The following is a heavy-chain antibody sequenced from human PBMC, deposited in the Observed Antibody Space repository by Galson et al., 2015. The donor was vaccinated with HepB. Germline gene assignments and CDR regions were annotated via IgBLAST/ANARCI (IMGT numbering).Heavy chain of an antibody. J-gene: IGHJ5*02. Sequence: SLRLSCAASEFSFSEFYMTWIRQAPGKGLEWISYISGSGTTAYYANSVKGRFTVSRDNAKKSLYLQMNSLRAEDTAVYYCARAAGWVDPWGQGTLVIVSS. CDR1: EFSFSEFY. CDR2: ISGSGTTA. CDR3: ARAAGWVDP. V-gene: IGHV3-11*01.